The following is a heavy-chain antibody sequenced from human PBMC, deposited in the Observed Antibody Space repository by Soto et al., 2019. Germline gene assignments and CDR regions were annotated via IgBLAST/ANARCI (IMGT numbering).Heavy chain of an antibody. V-gene: IGHV2-5*02. D-gene: IGHD3-3*01. Sequence: QITLNESGPTVVKPTETLTLTCTFSGFSLTTSGVGVGWVRQSPGKAPEWLAFIYWDDDKHYSTSLKSRLTITKDTFKNQVVLTMANVDPADTATYYCAHRVLRAVFGLVTTTAIYFDFWGEGTPVVVSS. CDR1: GFSLTTSGVG. J-gene: IGHJ4*02. CDR3: AHRVLRAVFGLVTTTAIYFDF. CDR2: IYWDDDK.